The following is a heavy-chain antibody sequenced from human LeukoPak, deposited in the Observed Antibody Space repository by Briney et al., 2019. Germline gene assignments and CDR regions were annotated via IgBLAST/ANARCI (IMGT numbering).Heavy chain of an antibody. J-gene: IGHJ4*02. V-gene: IGHV3-11*04. CDR2: ISSSGSTI. CDR1: GFTFSDYY. CDR3: ARGGVLLWFGELSHYYFDY. D-gene: IGHD3-10*01. Sequence: PGGSLRLSCAASGFTFSDYYMSWIRQAPGKGLEWVSYISSSGSTIYYADSVKGRFTISRDNSKNTLYLQMNSLRAEDTAVYYCARGGVLLWFGELSHYYFDYWGQGTLVTVSS.